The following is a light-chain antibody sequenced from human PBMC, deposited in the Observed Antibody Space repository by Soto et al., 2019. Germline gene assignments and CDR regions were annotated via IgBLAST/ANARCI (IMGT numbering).Light chain of an antibody. CDR3: CSYAGTYTYV. Sequence: QSALTQPRSVSGSPGRSVTISCTGTSSDVGSYTYVSWYQQHPGKAPKLMIYDVSRRPSGVPDRFSGSKSGNTASLTISGLQAEDEADYYCCSYAGTYTYVFGTGTKVTV. J-gene: IGLJ1*01. V-gene: IGLV2-11*01. CDR1: SSDVGSYTY. CDR2: DVS.